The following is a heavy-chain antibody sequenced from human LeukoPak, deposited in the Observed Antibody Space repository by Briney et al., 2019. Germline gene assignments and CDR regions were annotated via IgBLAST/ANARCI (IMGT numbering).Heavy chain of an antibody. D-gene: IGHD3-22*01. CDR1: GYSFTSYW. V-gene: IGHV5-51*01. Sequence: GESLQISCKGSGYSFTSYWIGWVRQMPGKGLEWMGIIYPGDSDTRYSPSFQGQVTISADKSISTAYLQWSSLKASDTATYYCARHPNLYYYDSSGYSPLVDYWGQGTLVTVSS. CDR2: IYPGDSDT. J-gene: IGHJ4*02. CDR3: ARHPNLYYYDSSGYSPLVDY.